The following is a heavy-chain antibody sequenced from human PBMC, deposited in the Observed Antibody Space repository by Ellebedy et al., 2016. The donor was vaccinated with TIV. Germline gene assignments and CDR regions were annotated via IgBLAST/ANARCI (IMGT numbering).Heavy chain of an antibody. D-gene: IGHD3-10*01. V-gene: IGHV3-66*04. CDR3: ARLLYYYGSGTYSHEYYFDY. J-gene: IGHJ4*02. Sequence: GESLKISCAASGFTVSSSYMSWVRQAPGKGLEWVSVMYSGGNTYYADSVRGRFTISRDNSKNTVYLQMNSLRAEDTAVYYCARLLYYYGSGTYSHEYYFDYWGQGTLVTVSS. CDR2: MYSGGNT. CDR1: GFTVSSSY.